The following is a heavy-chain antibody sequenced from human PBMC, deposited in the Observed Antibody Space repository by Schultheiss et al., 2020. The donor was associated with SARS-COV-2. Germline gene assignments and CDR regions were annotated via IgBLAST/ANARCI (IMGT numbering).Heavy chain of an antibody. D-gene: IGHD2-15*01. CDR1: GFTVSSNN. CDR3: AKDGGVYRYFDS. J-gene: IGHJ4*02. CDR2: IYGGGGT. V-gene: IGHV3-53*01. Sequence: GGSLRLSCAASGFTVSSNNMTCVRQAPGKGLKWVSFIYGGGGTDYAHSVKVRFTFSRDYSNNTLYLQMNSLRGEDTAVYYWAKDGGVYRYFDSWGQGTVVTVSS.